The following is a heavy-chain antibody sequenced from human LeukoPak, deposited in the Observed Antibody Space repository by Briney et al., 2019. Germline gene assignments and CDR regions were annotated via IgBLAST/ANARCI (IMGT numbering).Heavy chain of an antibody. CDR3: ARGHGLAATIENRYYYYYYYMDV. V-gene: IGHV1-2*06. CDR2: INPNSGGT. D-gene: IGHD2-15*01. CDR1: GYTFTGYY. Sequence: ASVKVSCKASGYTFTGYYMHWVRQAPGQGLEWMGRINPNSGGTNYAQKFQGRVTMTRDTFISTAYMELSRLRSDDTAVYYCARGHGLAATIENRYYYYYYYMDVWGKGTTVTVS. J-gene: IGHJ6*03.